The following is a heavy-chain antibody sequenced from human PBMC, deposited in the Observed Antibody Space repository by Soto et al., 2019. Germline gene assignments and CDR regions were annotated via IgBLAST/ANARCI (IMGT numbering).Heavy chain of an antibody. Sequence: SETLSLTCTVSGGSISSSSYYWGWIRQPPGKGLEWIGSIYYSGSTYYNPSLKSRVTISVDTSKNQFSLKLSSVTAADTAVYYCARPYRPLWFGELSNDAFDIWGQGTMVTVSS. CDR1: GGSISSSSYY. D-gene: IGHD3-10*01. CDR3: ARPYRPLWFGELSNDAFDI. CDR2: IYYSGST. J-gene: IGHJ3*02. V-gene: IGHV4-39*01.